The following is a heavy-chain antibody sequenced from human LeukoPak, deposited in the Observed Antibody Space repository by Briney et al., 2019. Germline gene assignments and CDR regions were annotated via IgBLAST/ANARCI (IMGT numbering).Heavy chain of an antibody. CDR2: IYTSGIT. J-gene: IGHJ4*02. Sequence: PSQTLSLTCNVSGDSISSGSFYWSWIRQPAGKGLEWIGRIYTSGITKYKPSLKSRVTISVDMSKNHLSQKLSSVTAADTAIYYCARGRPYSRTYYFDSWGQGTLVTVSS. D-gene: IGHD4-11*01. CDR1: GDSISSGSFY. CDR3: ARGRPYSRTYYFDS. V-gene: IGHV4-61*02.